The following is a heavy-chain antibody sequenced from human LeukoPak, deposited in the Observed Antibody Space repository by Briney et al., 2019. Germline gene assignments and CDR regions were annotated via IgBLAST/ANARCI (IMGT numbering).Heavy chain of an antibody. D-gene: IGHD4-17*01. V-gene: IGHV4-31*03. CDR2: IYYSGTT. CDR3: ARSGTVTTWNY. CDR1: GGSISSGGYY. Sequence: PSQTLSLTCTVSGGSISSGGYYWSWIRQHPGKGLEWIGCIYYSGTTYYHPSLTSRVAISVDASKNQFSLKLSSVTAADTAVYYCARSGTVTTWNYWGQGTLVTVSS. J-gene: IGHJ4*02.